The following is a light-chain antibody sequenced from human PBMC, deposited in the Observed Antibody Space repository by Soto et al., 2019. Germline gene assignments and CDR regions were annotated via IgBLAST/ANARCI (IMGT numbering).Light chain of an antibody. CDR1: QSVGNND. J-gene: IGKJ1*01. CDR3: QHDGKTPGT. V-gene: IGKV3-20*01. CDR2: RAS. Sequence: EIVLTQSPGTLSLSPGERATLSCRASQSVGNNDLAWYQQKPGQAPRLLIYRASTRATGVPDRFSGSGSGTDFTLTISRLEPEDFAVYSCQHDGKTPGTFGQGTKVEIK.